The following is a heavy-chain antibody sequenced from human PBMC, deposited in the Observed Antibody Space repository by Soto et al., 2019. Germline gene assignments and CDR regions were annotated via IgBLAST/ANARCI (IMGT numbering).Heavy chain of an antibody. J-gene: IGHJ4*02. Sequence: ETLSLTCTVSGGSLGSSSYYWGWIRQSPGKGLEWIGNIYYSGNTFYNPSLKSRVTISVDTSKNQFYLHLSSVTAADTAIFYCASIAAPGTTHFDFWGQGTLVTVSS. CDR1: GGSLGSSSYY. CDR2: IYYSGNT. V-gene: IGHV4-39*01. CDR3: ASIAAPGTTHFDF. D-gene: IGHD6-13*01.